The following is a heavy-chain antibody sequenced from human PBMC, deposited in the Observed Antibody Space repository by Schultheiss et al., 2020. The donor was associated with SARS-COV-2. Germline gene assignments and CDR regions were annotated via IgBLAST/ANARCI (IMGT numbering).Heavy chain of an antibody. V-gene: IGHV3-13*01. Sequence: GGSLRLSCAASGFTFSSYDMHWVRQATGKGLEWVSAIGSAGDTCYPGSVKGRFTSSRENAKNTLYLQMNSLIAGERAVYYCAGGTGWLIESWGQGTLVTVSS. D-gene: IGHD6-19*01. J-gene: IGHJ4*02. CDR3: AGGTGWLIES. CDR2: IGSAGDT. CDR1: GFTFSSYD.